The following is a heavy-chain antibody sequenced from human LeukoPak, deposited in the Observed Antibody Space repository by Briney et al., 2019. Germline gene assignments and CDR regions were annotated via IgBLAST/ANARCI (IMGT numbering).Heavy chain of an antibody. D-gene: IGHD6-13*01. Sequence: GGSLRLSCAASGFTFSSYSMNWVRQAPGKGLEWVSSISSSSSYIYYADSVKGRFTISRDNAKNSLYLQMGSLRAEDMAVYYCARDRNGYSSSWYGFGFDPWGQGTLVTVSS. CDR2: ISSSSSYI. CDR3: ARDRNGYSSSWYGFGFDP. V-gene: IGHV3-21*01. J-gene: IGHJ5*02. CDR1: GFTFSSYS.